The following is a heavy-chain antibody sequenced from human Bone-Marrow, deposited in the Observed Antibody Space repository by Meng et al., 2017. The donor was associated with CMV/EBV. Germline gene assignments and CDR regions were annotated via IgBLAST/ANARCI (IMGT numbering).Heavy chain of an antibody. D-gene: IGHD3-10*01. CDR2: VDWDDDK. CDR1: GVSVTTGGVR. J-gene: IGHJ5*01. V-gene: IGHV2-70*04. Sequence: SGPTLVKPTETLTLTCDLSGVSVTTGGVRMSWIRQSPGKALEWLARVDWDDDKFYSKSLKSRLTIYKDTYKNQVVLMMTNMDPVDTATYYCVRTCGSGYGHNWFDPWGPGMVVTVSS. CDR3: VRTCGSGYGHNWFDP.